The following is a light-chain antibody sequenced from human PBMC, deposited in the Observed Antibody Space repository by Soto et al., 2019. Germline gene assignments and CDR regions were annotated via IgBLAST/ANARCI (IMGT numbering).Light chain of an antibody. J-gene: IGLJ3*02. CDR3: QTWGTVTPWV. CDR2: VNNDGSH. CDR1: SGHSDYA. Sequence: QSVLTQPPSASASLGASVKLTCTLSSGHSDYAIAWHQQQPEKGPRYLMKVNNDGSHNKGDGIPDRFSGSSSGAERYLTISSLQSEDEADYYCQTWGTVTPWVFGGGTKVTVL. V-gene: IGLV4-69*01.